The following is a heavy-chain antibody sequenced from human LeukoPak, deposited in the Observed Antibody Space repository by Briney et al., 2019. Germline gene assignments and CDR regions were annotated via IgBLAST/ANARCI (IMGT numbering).Heavy chain of an antibody. CDR2: IYTSGST. Sequence: SETLSLTCTVSGGSISSGRNYWTWIRQPAGKGLEWIGRIYTSGSTNHNPSLKSRVTISVDTSKNQFSLKLSSVTAADTAVYYCARGNGYSYDGDLFDYWGQGTLVTVSS. CDR1: GGSISSGRNY. V-gene: IGHV4-61*02. CDR3: ARGNGYSYDGDLFDY. J-gene: IGHJ4*02. D-gene: IGHD5-18*01.